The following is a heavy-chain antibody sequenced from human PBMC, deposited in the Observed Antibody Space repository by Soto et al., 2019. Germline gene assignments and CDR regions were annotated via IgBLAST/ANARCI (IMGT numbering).Heavy chain of an antibody. D-gene: IGHD2-15*01. J-gene: IGHJ5*02. V-gene: IGHV3-23*01. CDR3: ARACCNEQNWFDP. Sequence: PGGSLRLSCVASGFALTTYTVSWVRQAPGKGLEWVSSIIGSGGVTQYADSVRGRFTISRDNAENTLFLQMNSLRVDDTAIYYCARACCNEQNWFDPWGQGTLVTVSS. CDR1: GFALTTYT. CDR2: IIGSGGVT.